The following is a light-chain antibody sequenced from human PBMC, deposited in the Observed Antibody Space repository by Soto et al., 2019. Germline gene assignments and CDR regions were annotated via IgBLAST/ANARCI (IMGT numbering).Light chain of an antibody. CDR2: GAS. Sequence: EVVMTQSPATLSVSPGGRATLSCRASQSVSNYLAWYQQKPGQAPRLLIYGASTRATGIPARFSGSGSGTEFSLTISSLQSEDFAVFYCQQYNNWPRTFGQGTKVDIK. CDR3: QQYNNWPRT. V-gene: IGKV3-15*01. CDR1: QSVSNY. J-gene: IGKJ1*01.